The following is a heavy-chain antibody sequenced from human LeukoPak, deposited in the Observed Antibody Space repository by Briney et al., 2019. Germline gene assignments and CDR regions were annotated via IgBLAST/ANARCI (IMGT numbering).Heavy chain of an antibody. CDR2: FYYSGST. D-gene: IGHD6-13*01. V-gene: IGHV4-59*01. CDR1: GGSISSYY. CDR3: ARAPNYSSSWDESSLDI. J-gene: IGHJ3*02. Sequence: PSETLSLTCTVSGGSISSYYWSWIRQPPGKGLEWLGYFYYSGSTNYNPSLKSRVNLSVDTSKNQFSLKLKSVTAADTAVYYCARAPNYSSSWDESSLDIWGQGTMVTVSS.